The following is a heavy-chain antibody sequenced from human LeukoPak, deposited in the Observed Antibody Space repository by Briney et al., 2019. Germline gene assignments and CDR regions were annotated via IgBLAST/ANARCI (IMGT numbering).Heavy chain of an antibody. CDR1: RYTFTTYY. Sequence: ASVKVSCKASRYTFTTYYMHWVRQAPGQGLEWMGIINPSGGSTTYAQNFQGRVTMTRDTSTSTVYMELSSLRSDDTAVYYCARGTTEGFDRWSQGCLVTVPS. J-gene: IGHJ4*01. D-gene: IGHD1/OR15-1a*01. CDR3: ARGTTEGFDR. CDR2: INPSGGST. V-gene: IGHV1-46*01.